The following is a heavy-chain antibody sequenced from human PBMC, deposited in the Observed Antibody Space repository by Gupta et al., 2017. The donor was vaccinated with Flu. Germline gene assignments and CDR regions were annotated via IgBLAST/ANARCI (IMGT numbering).Heavy chain of an antibody. J-gene: IGHJ4*02. CDR1: GFTFSSYA. CDR2: ISGSGGST. V-gene: IGHV3-23*01. Sequence: EVQLLESGGGLVQPGGSLRLSCVVSGFTFSSYAMSWVRQGPGKGLEWVSGISGSGGSTYFADSVKGRFTISRDNSKNTLHLQMNSLRAEDTAAYYCAKGSGSYFMYYFDYWGQGTLVTVSS. D-gene: IGHD3-22*01. CDR3: AKGSGSYFMYYFDY.